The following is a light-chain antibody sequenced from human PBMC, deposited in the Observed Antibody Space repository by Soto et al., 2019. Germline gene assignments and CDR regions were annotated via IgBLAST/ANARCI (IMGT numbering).Light chain of an antibody. CDR3: QQRSNWPPIT. CDR1: QSVSSY. Sequence: EFVLTQSPGTLSLSPGERATLSCRASQSVSSYLAWYQQKPGQAPRLLIYDASNRATGIPARFSGSGSGTDFTLTISSVEPDDFAVYYCQQRSNWPPITFGQGTRLEI. V-gene: IGKV3-11*01. CDR2: DAS. J-gene: IGKJ5*01.